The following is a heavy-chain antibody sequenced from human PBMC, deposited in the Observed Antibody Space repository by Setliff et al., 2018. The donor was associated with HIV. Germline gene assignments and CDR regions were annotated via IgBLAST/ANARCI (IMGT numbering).Heavy chain of an antibody. J-gene: IGHJ6*02. CDR2: MNPNSGNT. CDR1: GYSFTDYY. D-gene: IGHD1-20*01. Sequence: ASVKVSCKASGYSFTDYYMHWVRQAPGQGLEWMGWMNPNSGNTGYAQKFQGRVTMTRNTSISTAYMELSSLRSEDTAVYYCARFPVLGGMDVWGLGTTVTVSS. CDR3: ARFPVLGGMDV. V-gene: IGHV1-8*02.